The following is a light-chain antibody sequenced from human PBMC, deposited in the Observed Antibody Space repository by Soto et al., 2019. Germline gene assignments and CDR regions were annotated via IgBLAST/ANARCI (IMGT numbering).Light chain of an antibody. CDR1: QRISPF. V-gene: IGKV1-39*01. CDR2: AAS. CDR3: QQSFGTPLT. Sequence: DIQMTQSPSSLSASVGDRVTITCRASQRISPFLNWYQQRPGKAPRLLIFAASTLQSGVPSRFSGSGSGTDFTLTISSLQPEDFATYYCQQSFGTPLTFGQGTKLDMK. J-gene: IGKJ2*01.